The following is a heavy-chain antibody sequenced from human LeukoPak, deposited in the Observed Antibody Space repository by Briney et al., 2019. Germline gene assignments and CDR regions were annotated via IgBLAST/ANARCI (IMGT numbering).Heavy chain of an antibody. V-gene: IGHV3-53*01. CDR1: GFTVSINY. J-gene: IGHJ4*02. CDR2: IYSGGQT. CDR3: ARGFRDSSGWYYFDY. Sequence: PGGSLRLSCAASGFTVSINYMSWVRQAPGKGPGWVSVIYSGGQTYYADSVKGRFTISRDNSKNTLYLQMNSLRAEDTAVYYCARGFRDSSGWYYFDYWGQGTLVTVSS. D-gene: IGHD6-19*01.